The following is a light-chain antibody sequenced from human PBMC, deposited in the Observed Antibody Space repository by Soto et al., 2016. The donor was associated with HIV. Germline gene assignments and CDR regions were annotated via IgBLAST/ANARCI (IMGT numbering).Light chain of an antibody. CDR2: SAS. Sequence: AIRMTQSPPTLSASIGDRVTITCRASQDISNDLAWYQQKPGKVPKLLIYSASTLQNGVPSRFSGSGSGTDFTLTISCLQSEDFAIYYCQQLNSNPWTFGQGTKVEIK. CDR3: QQLNSNPWT. V-gene: IGKV1-8*01. J-gene: IGKJ1*01. CDR1: QDISND.